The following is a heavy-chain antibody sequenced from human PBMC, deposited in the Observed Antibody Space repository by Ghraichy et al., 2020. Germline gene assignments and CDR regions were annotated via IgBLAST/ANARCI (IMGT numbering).Heavy chain of an antibody. Sequence: SETLSLTCSVSGASISGTGFYWGWIRQPPGKGLEWIGNIYYIGRTHYKPSPESRVTISVDTPKNQFSLKLSSVTASDTAVYYCASLDCSSTSCYVGNYSGLWDQGTLVTVSS. CDR2: IYYIGRT. CDR1: GASISGTGFY. D-gene: IGHD2-2*01. CDR3: ASLDCSSTSCYVGNYSGL. V-gene: IGHV4-39*01. J-gene: IGHJ4*02.